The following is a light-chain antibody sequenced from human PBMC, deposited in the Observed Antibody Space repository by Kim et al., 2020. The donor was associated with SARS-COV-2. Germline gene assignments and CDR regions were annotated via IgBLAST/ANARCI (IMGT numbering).Light chain of an antibody. CDR1: KLGDKY. CDR2: QDN. V-gene: IGLV3-1*01. J-gene: IGLJ1*01. CDR3: QAWDSSTYV. Sequence: SYELTQPPSVSVFPGQTASITCSGDKLGDKYASWYQQKSGQSPVLVIYQDNKRPSGIPERFSGSNSGNTATLTISGTQAMDAADYYCQAWDSSTYVFGPGTKVTVL.